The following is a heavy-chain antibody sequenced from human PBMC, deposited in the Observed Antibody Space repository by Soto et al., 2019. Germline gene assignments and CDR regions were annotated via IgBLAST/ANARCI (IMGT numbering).Heavy chain of an antibody. V-gene: IGHV4-31*03. CDR3: ARDLTGHTMIVVGRAGEGAFDI. CDR2: IYYSGST. Sequence: PSETLSLTCTVSGGSISSGGYYWSWIRQHPGKGLEWIGYIYYSGSTYYNPSLKSRVTISVDTSKNQFSLKLSSVTAADTAVYYCARDLTGHTMIVVGRAGEGAFDIWGQGTMVTVSS. D-gene: IGHD3-22*01. J-gene: IGHJ3*02. CDR1: GGSISSGGYY.